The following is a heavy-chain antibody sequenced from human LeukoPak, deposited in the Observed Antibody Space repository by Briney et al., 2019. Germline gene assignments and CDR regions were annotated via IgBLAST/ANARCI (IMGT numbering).Heavy chain of an antibody. CDR3: ARVGDSSGYQYYFDY. CDR1: GGSISSSSYY. D-gene: IGHD3-22*01. CDR2: IYYSGST. J-gene: IGHJ4*02. V-gene: IGHV4-39*07. Sequence: SETLSLTCTVSGGSISSSSYYWGWIRQPPGKGLEWIGSIYYSGSTYYNPSLKSRVTISVDKSKNQFSLKLSSVTAADTAVYYCARVGDSSGYQYYFDYWGQGTLVTVSS.